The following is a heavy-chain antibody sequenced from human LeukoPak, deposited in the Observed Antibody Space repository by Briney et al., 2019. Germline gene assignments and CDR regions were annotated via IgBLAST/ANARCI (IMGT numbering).Heavy chain of an antibody. J-gene: IGHJ3*02. CDR3: ARWRLYDSSGYYFSAFDI. CDR2: IYYSGST. CDR1: GGSISSYY. Sequence: SETLSLTCTVSGGSISSYYWSWIRQPPGKGLEWIGYIYYSGSTNYNPSLKSRVTISVDTSKNQFSLKLSSVTAADTAVYYCARWRLYDSSGYYFSAFDIWGQGTKVTVSS. V-gene: IGHV4-59*01. D-gene: IGHD3-22*01.